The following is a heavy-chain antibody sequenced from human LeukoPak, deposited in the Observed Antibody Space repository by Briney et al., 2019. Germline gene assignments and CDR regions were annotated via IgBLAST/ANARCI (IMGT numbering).Heavy chain of an antibody. CDR2: INPRDGGT. D-gene: IGHD2-15*01. Sequence: GASVKVSCKGSGYTFTDYYLHWVRQAPGQGLEWVGYINPRDGGTSSPQNFRGRVTMTTDASSSTASMELSRLTSDDTAIYYCAREGNGLLSKDLDYWGQGTLVTVSS. V-gene: IGHV1-2*02. J-gene: IGHJ4*02. CDR3: AREGNGLLSKDLDY. CDR1: GYTFTDYY.